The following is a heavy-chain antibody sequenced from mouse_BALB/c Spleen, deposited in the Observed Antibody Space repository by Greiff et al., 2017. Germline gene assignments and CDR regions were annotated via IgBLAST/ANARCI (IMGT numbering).Heavy chain of an antibody. CDR2: IWSGGST. CDR3: ARAYGSRAWFAY. Sequence: VMLVESGPGLVQPSQSLSITCTVSGFSLTSYGVHWVRQSPGKGLEWLGVIWSGGSTDYNAAFISRLSISKDNSKSQVFFKMNSLQANDTAIYYCARAYGSRAWFAYWGQGTLVTVSA. J-gene: IGHJ3*01. CDR1: GFSLTSYG. V-gene: IGHV2-2*02. D-gene: IGHD1-1*01.